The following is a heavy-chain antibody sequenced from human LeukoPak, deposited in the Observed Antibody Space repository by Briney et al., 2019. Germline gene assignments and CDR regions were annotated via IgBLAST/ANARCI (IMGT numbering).Heavy chain of an antibody. CDR2: IYSGGST. CDR1: GFTLSSNY. D-gene: IGHD2-15*01. Sequence: GGSLRLSCAASGFTLSSNYMSWVRQAPGKGLEWVSVIYSGGSTYYADSVKGRFTISRDNSKNTLYLQMNSLRAEDTAVYYCASPYCSGGSCYSYFDYWGQGTLVTASS. J-gene: IGHJ4*02. V-gene: IGHV3-66*01. CDR3: ASPYCSGGSCYSYFDY.